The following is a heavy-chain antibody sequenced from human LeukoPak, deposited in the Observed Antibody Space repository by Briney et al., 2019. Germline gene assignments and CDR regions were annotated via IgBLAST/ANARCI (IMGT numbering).Heavy chain of an antibody. D-gene: IGHD3/OR15-3a*01. J-gene: IGHJ4*02. CDR3: ASSFSTVDY. CDR1: GFTFSSYW. V-gene: IGHV3-74*01. Sequence: GGSLRLSCAASGFTFSSYWMHWVRQAPGKGLVWVSRISSDGSNTGYADSVKGRFTISRDNAKNTVYLQMNSLSAEDTAVYYCASSFSTVDYWGQGTLVTVYS. CDR2: ISSDGSNT.